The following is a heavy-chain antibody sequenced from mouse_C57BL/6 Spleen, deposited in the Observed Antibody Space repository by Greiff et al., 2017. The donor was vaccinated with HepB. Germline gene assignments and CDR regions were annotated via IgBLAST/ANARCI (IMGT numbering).Heavy chain of an antibody. J-gene: IGHJ3*01. V-gene: IGHV14-4*01. Sequence: VQLQQSGAELVRPGASVKLSCTASGFNIKDDYMHWVKQRPEQGLEWIGWIDPENGDTEYASKFQGKATITADTSSNTAYLQLSSLTSEDTAVYYCTTDGNYRFAYWGQGTLVTVSA. CDR1: GFNIKDDY. CDR2: IDPENGDT. D-gene: IGHD2-1*01. CDR3: TTDGNYRFAY.